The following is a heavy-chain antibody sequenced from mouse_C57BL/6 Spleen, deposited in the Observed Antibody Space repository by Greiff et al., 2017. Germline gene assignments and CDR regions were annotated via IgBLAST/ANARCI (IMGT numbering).Heavy chain of an antibody. Sequence: QVQLQQSGAELVKPGASVKMSCKASGYTFTSYWITWVKQRPGQGLEWIGDIYPGSGSTNYNEKFKSKATLTVDTSSSTAYMQLSSLTSEDSAVYYCARGDYSNYYAMDYWGQGTSVTVSS. CDR3: ARGDYSNYYAMDY. CDR1: GYTFTSYW. J-gene: IGHJ4*01. V-gene: IGHV1-55*01. CDR2: IYPGSGST. D-gene: IGHD2-5*01.